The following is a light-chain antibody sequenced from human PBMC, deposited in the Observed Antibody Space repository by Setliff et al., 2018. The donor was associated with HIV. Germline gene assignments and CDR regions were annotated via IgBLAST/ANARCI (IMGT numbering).Light chain of an antibody. CDR3: AAWDDSLSGSYV. CDR2: RNN. J-gene: IGLJ1*01. Sequence: SALTQPPSASGTPGQRVTISCSGSSSNIGSNYVYWYQQLPGTAPKLLIYRNNQRPSGVPDRFSGSKSGTSASLAISGLRSEDEADYYCAAWDDSLSGSYVFGTGTKVTV. CDR1: SSNIGSNY. V-gene: IGLV1-47*01.